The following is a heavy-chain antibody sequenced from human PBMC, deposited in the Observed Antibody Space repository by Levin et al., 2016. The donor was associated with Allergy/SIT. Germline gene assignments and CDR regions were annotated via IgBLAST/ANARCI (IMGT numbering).Heavy chain of an antibody. CDR1: GFTFSSYW. CDR3: ARAGGGYSSGRDGYFDY. V-gene: IGHV3-7*04. D-gene: IGHD6-19*01. J-gene: IGHJ4*02. CDR2: IKQDGSEK. Sequence: GESLKISCAASGFTFSSYWMSWVRQAPGKGLEWVANIKQDGSEKYYVDSVKGRFTISRDNAKNSLYLQMNSLRAEDTAVYYCARAGGGYSSGRDGYFDYWGQGNPGHRLL.